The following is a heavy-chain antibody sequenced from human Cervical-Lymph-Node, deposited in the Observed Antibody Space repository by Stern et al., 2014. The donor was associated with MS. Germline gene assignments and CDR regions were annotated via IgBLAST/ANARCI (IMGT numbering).Heavy chain of an antibody. D-gene: IGHD2/OR15-2a*01. CDR1: GGSISSYY. V-gene: IGHV4-59*08. J-gene: IGHJ6*02. CDR2: LYYSGST. CDR3: ARGSLGPFSYYYGMDV. Sequence: VQLVESGPGLVKPSETLSLTCTVSGGSISSYYWSWIRQPPGKGLEWIGYLYYSGSTNYNPSLKSRVTISVDTSKNQFHLQLCSVTAADTAVYYCARGSLGPFSYYYGMDVWGQGTTVTVSS.